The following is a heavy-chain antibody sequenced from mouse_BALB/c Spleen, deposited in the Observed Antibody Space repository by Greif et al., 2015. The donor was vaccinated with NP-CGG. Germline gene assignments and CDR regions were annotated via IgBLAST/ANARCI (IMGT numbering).Heavy chain of an antibody. CDR3: ASLYDYDDPYYAMDY. V-gene: IGHV3-8*02. D-gene: IGHD2-4*01. CDR2: ISYSGST. Sequence: EVKLMESGPRLVKPSQTLSLTCSVTGDSITSGYWNWIRKFPGNKLEYMGYISYSGSTYYNPSLKSRISITRDTSKNXYYLQLNSVTTEDTAAYYCASLYDYDDPYYAMDYWGQGTSVTVSS. CDR1: GDSITSGY. J-gene: IGHJ4*01.